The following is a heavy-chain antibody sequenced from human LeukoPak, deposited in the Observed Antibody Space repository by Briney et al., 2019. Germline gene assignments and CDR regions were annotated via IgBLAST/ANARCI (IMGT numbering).Heavy chain of an antibody. CDR3: AKGRGGQDYGDLI. CDR2: ISAGGGGHT. V-gene: IGHV3-23*01. D-gene: IGHD4-17*01. CDR1: RLILRNYV. J-gene: IGHJ4*02. Sequence: GWSVRLSLVGCRLILRNYVMTGVRPPPCRGVAGVARISAGGGGHTYYADSVKGRFTISRDNSKNTLYLQMSSLRAEDTAVYYCAKGRGGQDYGDLIWGQGALVTASS.